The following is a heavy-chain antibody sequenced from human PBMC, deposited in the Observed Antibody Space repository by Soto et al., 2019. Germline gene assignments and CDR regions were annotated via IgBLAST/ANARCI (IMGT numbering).Heavy chain of an antibody. CDR1: GGTFSTYT. CDR3: AGDPDSHYNDSHAASYP. J-gene: IGHJ5*02. Sequence: QVQLVQSGAEVKKPGSSVKVSCKASGGTFSTYTITWVRQAPGQGLEWMGRISPIIGIINYAQKFQGRVTISADKFTGTAYMERTGLRSDDTAVYYCAGDPDSHYNDSHAASYPWGQGTLVTVSS. D-gene: IGHD4-4*01. V-gene: IGHV1-69*08. CDR2: ISPIIGII.